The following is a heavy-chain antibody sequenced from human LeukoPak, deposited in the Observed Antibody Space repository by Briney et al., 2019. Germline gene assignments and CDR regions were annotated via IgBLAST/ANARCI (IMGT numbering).Heavy chain of an antibody. J-gene: IGHJ5*02. CDR1: GFTFSSYA. Sequence: GGSLRLSCAASGFTFSSYAMSWVRQAPGKGLEWVSAISGSGGSTYYADSVKGRFTISRDNSKNTLYLQMNSLRAEDTAVYYCARLLVVESRFDPRGQGTLVTVSS. CDR2: ISGSGGST. CDR3: ARLLVVESRFDP. D-gene: IGHD2-15*01. V-gene: IGHV3-23*01.